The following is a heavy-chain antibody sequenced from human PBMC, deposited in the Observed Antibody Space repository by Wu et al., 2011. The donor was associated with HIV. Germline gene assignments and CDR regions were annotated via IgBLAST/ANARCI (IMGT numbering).Heavy chain of an antibody. D-gene: IGHD2-2*01. CDR2: ISAYNANT. CDR1: GYTFASYG. CDR3: ARERLSRYCSRTSCHLVDYYGLDV. Sequence: QVQLVQSGAEVKKPGASVKVSCKASGYTFASYGLTWVRQAPGQGLEWMGWISAYNANTNYAQELQGRVTMTTDTSTSTTYMELRSLRSDDTAVYYCARERLSRYCSRTSCHLVDYYGLDVWGQGTTVTGLL. V-gene: IGHV1-18*01. J-gene: IGHJ6*02.